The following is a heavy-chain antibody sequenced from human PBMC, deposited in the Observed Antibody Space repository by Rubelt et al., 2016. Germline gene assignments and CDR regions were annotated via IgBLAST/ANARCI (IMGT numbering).Heavy chain of an antibody. CDR1: GFTVSSNY. Sequence: VQLVESGGGLVKPGGSLRLSCAASGFTVSSNYMSWVRQAPGKGLEWVSVIYSGGSTYYADSVKGRFTSCRDNSKNRLYLQMNSLRAEDTAVYYGARDLVAARPDYWGQGTLVTVSS. CDR2: IYSGGST. V-gene: IGHV3-53*01. D-gene: IGHD6-6*01. J-gene: IGHJ4*02. CDR3: ARDLVAARPDY.